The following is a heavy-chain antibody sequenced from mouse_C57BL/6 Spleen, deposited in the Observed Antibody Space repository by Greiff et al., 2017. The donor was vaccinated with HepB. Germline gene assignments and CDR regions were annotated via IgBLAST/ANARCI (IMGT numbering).Heavy chain of an antibody. J-gene: IGHJ3*01. CDR2: INPCTGGT. CDR3: ARADYYGSSYTFAY. CDR1: GYSFTGYY. D-gene: IGHD1-1*01. Sequence: EVQLQQSGPELVKPGASVKISCKASGYSFTGYYMNWVKQSPEKSLEWIGEINPCTGGTTYNQKFKAKATLTVDKSSSTAYMQLKSLTSEDSAVYYCARADYYGSSYTFAYWGQETLVTVSA. V-gene: IGHV1-42*01.